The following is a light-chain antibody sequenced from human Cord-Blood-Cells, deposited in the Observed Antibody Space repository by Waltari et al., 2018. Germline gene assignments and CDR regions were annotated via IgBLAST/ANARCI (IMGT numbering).Light chain of an antibody. V-gene: IGKV4-1*01. CDR1: QSVLYSSNNKNY. CDR3: QQYYSTPLT. Sequence: DLVIIQSPDTLAVSLRERANINCKSSQSVLYSSNNKNYLAWYQQKPGQPPKLLIYWASTRESGVPDRFSGSGSGTDFTLTISSLQAEDVAVYYCQQYYSTPLTFGGGTKVEIK. CDR2: WAS. J-gene: IGKJ4*01.